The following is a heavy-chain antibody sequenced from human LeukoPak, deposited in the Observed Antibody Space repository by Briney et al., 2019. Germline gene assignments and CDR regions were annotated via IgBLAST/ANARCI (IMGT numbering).Heavy chain of an antibody. J-gene: IGHJ4*02. V-gene: IGHV3-23*01. CDR2: ISGGGGST. CDR1: GFTFTSYP. D-gene: IGHD1-26*01. CDR3: AKGGKWDVTSFDY. Sequence: GGSLRLSCAASGFTFTSYPMNWVRQAPGKGLEWVSTISGGGGSTYYADSVKGRFTISRDNSKNTLYLQVNSLRAEDTAVYYCAKGGKWDVTSFDYWGQGTLVTVSS.